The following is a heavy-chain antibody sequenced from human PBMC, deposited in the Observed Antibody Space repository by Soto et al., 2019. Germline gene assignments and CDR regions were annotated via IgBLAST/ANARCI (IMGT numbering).Heavy chain of an antibody. V-gene: IGHV3-48*03. D-gene: IGHD4-17*01. CDR3: ASSDYVGWFDP. CDR2: VSSSGSTI. J-gene: IGHJ5*02. Sequence: GSLLLSCSASGFTFSSYEMDWVRQAPGKGLEWVSYVSSSGSTIYYADSVKGRFTISRDNAKNSLYLQMNSLRAEDTAVYYCASSDYVGWFDPWGQGTLVTVSS. CDR1: GFTFSSYE.